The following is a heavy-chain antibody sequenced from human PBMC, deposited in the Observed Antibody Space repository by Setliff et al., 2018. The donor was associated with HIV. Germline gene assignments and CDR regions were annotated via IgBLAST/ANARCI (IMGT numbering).Heavy chain of an antibody. V-gene: IGHV3-9*03. Sequence: GGSLRLSCAASGFIFDDYAMHWVRQAPGKGLEWVSGISWKSGSLGYADSVKGRFTISRDNAKNSLYLQMNSLRAEDMALYYCARVWFGDLEALKHWGQGTLVTVSS. CDR1: GFIFDDYA. D-gene: IGHD3-10*01. J-gene: IGHJ1*01. CDR3: ARVWFGDLEALKH. CDR2: ISWKSGSL.